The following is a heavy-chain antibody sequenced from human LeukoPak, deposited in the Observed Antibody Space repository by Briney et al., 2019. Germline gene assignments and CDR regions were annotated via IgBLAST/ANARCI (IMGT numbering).Heavy chain of an antibody. V-gene: IGHV4-59*01. CDR2: IYYSGST. J-gene: IGHJ1*01. CDR1: GGSMSGYF. CDR3: ARCITSSWYGDFQH. D-gene: IGHD6-13*01. Sequence: SETLSLTCTVSGGSMSGYFWSWIRQPPGKGLEWIGYIYYSGSTNYNPSLKTRITISGDTSKNQFSLKLSSVTAADTAVYYCARCITSSWYGDFQHWGQGTLVTVSS.